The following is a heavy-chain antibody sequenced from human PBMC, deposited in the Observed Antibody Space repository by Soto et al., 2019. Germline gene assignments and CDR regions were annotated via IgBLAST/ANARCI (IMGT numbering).Heavy chain of an antibody. CDR3: ARGVYIWGTYEVISYFDY. V-gene: IGHV4-39*01. J-gene: IGHJ4*02. CDR1: GASISSSDYY. D-gene: IGHD3-16*01. Sequence: SETLSLTCTVSGASISSSDYYWGWIRQPPGKGLEWIGTIYYIGSTYYNPSLKSRVTILLDTSKNQFSLTLNSVTATDTAVYYCARGVYIWGTYEVISYFDYWGQGTLVPVSS. CDR2: IYYIGST.